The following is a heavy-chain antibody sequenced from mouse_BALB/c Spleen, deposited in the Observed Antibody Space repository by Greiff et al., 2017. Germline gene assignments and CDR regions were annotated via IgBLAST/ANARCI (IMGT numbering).Heavy chain of an antibody. V-gene: IGHV1S81*02. J-gene: IGHJ4*01. CDR1: GYTFTSYW. CDR2: INPSNGRT. D-gene: IGHD2-14*01. CDR3: ARYHYRSYAMDY. Sequence: QVQLQQPGAELVKPGASVKLSCKASGYTFTSYWMHWVKQRPGQGLEWIGEINPSNGRTNYNEKFKSKATLTVDKSSSTAYMQLSSLTSEDSAVYYCARYHYRSYAMDYWGQGTSVTVSA.